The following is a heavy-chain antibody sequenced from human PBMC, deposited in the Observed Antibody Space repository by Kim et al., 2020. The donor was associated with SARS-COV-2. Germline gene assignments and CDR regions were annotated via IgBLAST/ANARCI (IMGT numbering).Heavy chain of an antibody. CDR2: INPNSGGT. V-gene: IGHV1-2*06. J-gene: IGHJ6*02. CDR1: GYTFTGYY. Sequence: ASVKVSCKASGYTFTGYYMHWVRQAPGQGLEWMGRINPNSGGTNYAQKFQGRVTMTRDTSISTAYMELSRLRSDDTAVYYCARAAGIAARLPYYYHGMDVWGQGTTVTVSS. CDR3: ARAAGIAARLPYYYHGMDV. D-gene: IGHD6-6*01.